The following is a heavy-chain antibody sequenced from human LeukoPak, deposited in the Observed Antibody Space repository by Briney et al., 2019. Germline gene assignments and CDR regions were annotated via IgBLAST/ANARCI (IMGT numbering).Heavy chain of an antibody. Sequence: GASVRVSCKASGYTFTGYYMYWVRQARGQGLEWMGWINPNSGGTNYAQKFQGRVTVTRDTSISTAYMELSRLRSDDTAVYYCARGPQGSSWTYYYYGMDVWGQGTTVTVSS. CDR3: ARGPQGSSWTYYYYGMDV. V-gene: IGHV1-2*02. D-gene: IGHD6-13*01. CDR1: GYTFTGYY. J-gene: IGHJ6*02. CDR2: INPNSGGT.